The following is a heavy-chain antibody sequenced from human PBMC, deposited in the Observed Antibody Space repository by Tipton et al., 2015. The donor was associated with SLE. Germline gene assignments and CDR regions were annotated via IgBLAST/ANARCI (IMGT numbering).Heavy chain of an antibody. CDR1: GFIFSDYA. D-gene: IGHD2-15*01. V-gene: IGHV3-23*01. CDR2: ISGSGITT. J-gene: IGHJ4*02. Sequence: SLRLSCAASGFIFSDYAMNWVRQAPGKGLGWVSTISGSGITTYYAGSVKGRFTISRDNSKNTLSLQMSSLRAEDTAVYFCAKAKKGYCSGGSCSGDFWGQGTLVTVSS. CDR3: AKAKKGYCSGGSCSGDF.